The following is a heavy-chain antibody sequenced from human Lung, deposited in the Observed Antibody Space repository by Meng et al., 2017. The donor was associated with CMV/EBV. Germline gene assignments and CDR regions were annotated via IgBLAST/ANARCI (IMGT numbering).Heavy chain of an antibody. CDR3: ARDRGGKAAAGGY. V-gene: IGHV1-69*10. Sequence: KAAGGTISSYAISWVRQAPGQELEWMGGIIPILGVANYAQKFQGRVTITADKSTSTAYMELSSLRSEDTAVYYCARDRGGKAAAGGYWGQGTLVTVSS. CDR1: GGTISSYA. CDR2: IIPILGVA. D-gene: IGHD6-13*01. J-gene: IGHJ4*02.